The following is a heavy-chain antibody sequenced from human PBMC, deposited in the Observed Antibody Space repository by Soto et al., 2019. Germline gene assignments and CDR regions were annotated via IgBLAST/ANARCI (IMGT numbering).Heavy chain of an antibody. CDR3: ARDSYDYYGSGSYYNPEFGY. V-gene: IGHV3-21*01. D-gene: IGHD3-10*01. Sequence: GGSLRLSCAASGFTFSSYSMNWVRQAPGKGLEWVSSISSSSSYIYYADSVKGRFTISRDNAKNSLYLQMNSLRAEDTAVYYFARDSYDYYGSGSYYNPEFGYWGQGTLVTVSS. CDR2: ISSSSSYI. CDR1: GFTFSSYS. J-gene: IGHJ4*02.